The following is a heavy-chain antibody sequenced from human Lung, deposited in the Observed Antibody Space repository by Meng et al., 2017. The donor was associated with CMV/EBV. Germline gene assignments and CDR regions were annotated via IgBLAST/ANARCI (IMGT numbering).Heavy chain of an antibody. V-gene: IGHV3-30-3*01. CDR1: GSTFRSYA. Sequence: SCVASGSTFRSYAMHWVRQAPGKGLEWVAFISYDGGKKYYADSVKGRFTISRDNSNNTLYLQMSSLRADDTAVYYCVRSFAPYTSSWYGVWGKGTLVTVSS. J-gene: IGHJ4*02. CDR2: ISYDGGKK. CDR3: VRSFAPYTSSWYGV. D-gene: IGHD6-13*01.